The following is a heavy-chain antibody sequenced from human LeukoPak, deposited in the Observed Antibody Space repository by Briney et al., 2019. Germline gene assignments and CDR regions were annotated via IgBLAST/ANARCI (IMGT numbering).Heavy chain of an antibody. CDR1: GYNFANYW. CDR3: ARNVIVGATKSAFDI. D-gene: IGHD1-26*01. V-gene: IGHV5-51*01. Sequence: GESLKISCKASGYNFANYWIGWVRQTPGKGLEYMGIIYPGDSDTRYSPSFQGQVIISADKSISTAYMQWSSLKASDTAMYYCARNVIVGATKSAFDIWGQGTMVTVSS. J-gene: IGHJ3*02. CDR2: IYPGDSDT.